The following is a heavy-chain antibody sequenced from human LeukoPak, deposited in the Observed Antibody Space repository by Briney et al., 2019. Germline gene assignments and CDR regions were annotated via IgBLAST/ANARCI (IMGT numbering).Heavy chain of an antibody. CDR3: ARGQIGYSSSWYDPGDFQH. CDR2: ISGSGGST. Sequence: GGSLRLSCAASGFTFSSYAMSWVRQAPGKGLEWVSAISGSGGSTYYADSVKGRFTISRDNSKNTLYLQMNSLRREDTAVYYCARGQIGYSSSWYDPGDFQHWGQGTLVTVSS. V-gene: IGHV3-23*01. D-gene: IGHD6-13*01. J-gene: IGHJ1*01. CDR1: GFTFSSYA.